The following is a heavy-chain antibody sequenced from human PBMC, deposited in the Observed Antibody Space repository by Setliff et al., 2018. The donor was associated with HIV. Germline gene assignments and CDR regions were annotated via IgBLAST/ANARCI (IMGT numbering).Heavy chain of an antibody. V-gene: IGHV4-31*03. Sequence: SETLSLTCTVSGGSISSGGSYWIWIRPHPGKGLVWIGYINYSGSTYYNPSLQSRVTFSVDTSKNQFSLKLSTVAAADTAVYYCAREERREAFDIWGQGTMVTVSS. CDR1: GGSISSGGSY. CDR2: INYSGST. D-gene: IGHD1-1*01. J-gene: IGHJ3*02. CDR3: AREERREAFDI.